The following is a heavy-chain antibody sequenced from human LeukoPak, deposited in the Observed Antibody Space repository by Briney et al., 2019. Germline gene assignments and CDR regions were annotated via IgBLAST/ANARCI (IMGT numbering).Heavy chain of an antibody. CDR1: GGSVSSSIYY. Sequence: SETLSLTCTVPGGSVSSSIYYWGWIRQPPGKGLEWIGSIYYSGSTSYNPSLKSRVTISVDTSKNQFSLKLTSVTAADTAVYYCASRNDILTGYVFDFWGQGTLVTVSS. J-gene: IGHJ4*02. D-gene: IGHD3-9*01. CDR3: ASRNDILTGYVFDF. CDR2: IYYSGST. V-gene: IGHV4-39*01.